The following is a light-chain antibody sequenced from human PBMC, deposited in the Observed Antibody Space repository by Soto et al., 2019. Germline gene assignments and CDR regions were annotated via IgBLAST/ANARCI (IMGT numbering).Light chain of an antibody. V-gene: IGKV1-9*01. CDR1: QGISSN. CDR3: QQLNSYPIT. Sequence: QLTQSPSSLSASVGDRVTITCRASQGISSNLAWFQQKPGKAPELLISAASTLQSGVPSRFSGSGSGTDFTLTISSLQPEDFATYYCQQLNSYPITFGQGTRLEIK. CDR2: AAS. J-gene: IGKJ5*01.